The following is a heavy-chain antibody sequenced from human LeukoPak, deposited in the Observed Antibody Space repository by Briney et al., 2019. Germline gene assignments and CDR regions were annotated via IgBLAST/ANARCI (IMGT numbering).Heavy chain of an antibody. V-gene: IGHV3-21*01. J-gene: IGHJ4*02. CDR1: GFTFSRYS. CDR2: ISISSNYI. Sequence: GGSLRLSCAASGFTFSRYSMNWVRQAPGKGLEWVSSISISSNYIYYPDSLKGRFTISRDNTKNSLYLQMNSLRVEDTAVYYCAKVAKYYYGSETYYFFEHWGQGTPVTASS. D-gene: IGHD3-10*01. CDR3: AKVAKYYYGSETYYFFEH.